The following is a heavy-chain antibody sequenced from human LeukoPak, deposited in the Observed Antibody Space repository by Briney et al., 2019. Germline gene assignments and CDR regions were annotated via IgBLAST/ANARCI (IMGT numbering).Heavy chain of an antibody. CDR2: IIPIFGTA. Sequence: ASVKVSCKASGGTFSSYAISWVRQAPGQGLEWMGGIIPIFGTASYAQKFQGRVTITADESTSTAYMELSSLRSEDTAVYYCARDFLVVPAATPYQIFDYWGQGTLVTVSS. D-gene: IGHD2-2*01. J-gene: IGHJ4*02. CDR1: GGTFSSYA. CDR3: ARDFLVVPAATPYQIFDY. V-gene: IGHV1-69*13.